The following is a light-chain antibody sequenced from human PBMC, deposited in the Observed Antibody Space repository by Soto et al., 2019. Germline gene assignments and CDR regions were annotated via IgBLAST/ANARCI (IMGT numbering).Light chain of an antibody. CDR3: QHYNSYGT. Sequence: DIQMTQSPSTLSASVGDRVTITCRASQSISSWLAWYQQKPGKAPKLLIYKASSLESGVPSRFSGSGSGTEFTITISSLQPDDFATYYCQHYNSYGTFGQGTKVEIK. J-gene: IGKJ1*01. V-gene: IGKV1-5*03. CDR2: KAS. CDR1: QSISSW.